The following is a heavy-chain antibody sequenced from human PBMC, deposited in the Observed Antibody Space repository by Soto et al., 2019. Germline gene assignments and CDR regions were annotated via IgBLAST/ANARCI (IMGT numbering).Heavy chain of an antibody. CDR1: GFTFSSYA. V-gene: IGHV3-23*01. CDR3: AKDPRSRLDAFDI. J-gene: IGHJ3*02. CDR2: ISGSGGST. Sequence: EVQLLESGGGLVQPGGSLRLSCAASGFTFSSYAMSWVRQAPGKGLEWVSAISGSGGSTYYADSVKGRFTISRDNSKNTLYLQMNSLRDEDTAVYDCAKDPRSRLDAFDIWGQGTMVTVSS.